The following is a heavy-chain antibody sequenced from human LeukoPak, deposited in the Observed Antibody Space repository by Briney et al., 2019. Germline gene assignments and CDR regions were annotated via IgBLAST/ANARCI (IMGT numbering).Heavy chain of an antibody. V-gene: IGHV3-7*04. CDR3: TRGARVSHY. CDR2: IKQDGSEK. Sequence: GGSLRLSCAASGFTFGNYWMSWVRQAPGKGLEWVANIKQDGSEKYYVDSVKGRFTISRDNARNSLYLQMNSLRAEDTAVYYCTRGARVSHYWGQGTLVTVSS. J-gene: IGHJ4*02. D-gene: IGHD5/OR15-5a*01. CDR1: GFTFGNYW.